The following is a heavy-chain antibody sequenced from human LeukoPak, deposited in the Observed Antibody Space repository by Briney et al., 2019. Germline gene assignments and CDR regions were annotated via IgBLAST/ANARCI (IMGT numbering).Heavy chain of an antibody. V-gene: IGHV3-74*01. CDR1: GFTFSSYW. Sequence: GGSLRLSCTASGFTFSSYWMHWVRQAPGKGLVWVSRINSDGGSTSYADSVKGRFTISRDNAKNTLCLQMNSLRAEDTAVYYCARRIQGMAPYYFDYWGKGTLVTVSS. CDR2: INSDGGST. D-gene: IGHD5-24*01. CDR3: ARRIQGMAPYYFDY. J-gene: IGHJ4*02.